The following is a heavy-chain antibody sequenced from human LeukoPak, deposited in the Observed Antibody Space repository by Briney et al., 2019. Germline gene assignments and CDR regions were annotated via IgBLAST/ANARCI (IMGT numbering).Heavy chain of an antibody. CDR1: GYTFTGYY. V-gene: IGHV1-2*02. D-gene: IGHD1-7*01. CDR2: INPNSGGT. J-gene: IGHJ4*02. Sequence: GASVKVSCEASGYTFTGYYMHWVRQAPGQGLEWMGWINPNSGGTNYAQKFQGRVTMTRDTSISTAYMELSRLRSDDTAVYYCARPVTPTGTTGFWFDYWGQGTLVTVSS. CDR3: ARPVTPTGTTGFWFDY.